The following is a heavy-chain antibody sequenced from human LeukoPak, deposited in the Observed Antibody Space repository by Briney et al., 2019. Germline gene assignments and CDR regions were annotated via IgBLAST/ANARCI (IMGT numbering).Heavy chain of an antibody. Sequence: GGSLRLSCAASGFTFSSYAMSWVRQAPGEGLEWVSALSGSGGSTYYADSVKGRFTISRDNSKNTLYLQMNSLRAEDTAVYYCAKAEDYDFWSGYYKNWFDPWGQGTLVTVSS. J-gene: IGHJ5*02. CDR2: LSGSGGST. V-gene: IGHV3-23*01. CDR3: AKAEDYDFWSGYYKNWFDP. CDR1: GFTFSSYA. D-gene: IGHD3-3*01.